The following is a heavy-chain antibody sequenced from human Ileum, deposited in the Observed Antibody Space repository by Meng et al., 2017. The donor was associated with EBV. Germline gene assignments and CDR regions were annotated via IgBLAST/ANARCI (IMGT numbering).Heavy chain of an antibody. J-gene: IGHJ4*02. Sequence: VKLVGSGGALVQPGGSLRLSCAASGFTFSSYWMHWVRQVPGKGLVWVSRINENGATTTYADSVRGRFTIFRDNAKNTLYLQMNSLRAEDTAVYYCSRDLVGSDDYWGQGTLVTVSS. V-gene: IGHV3-74*01. D-gene: IGHD6-6*01. CDR1: GFTFSSYW. CDR3: SRDLVGSDDY. CDR2: INENGATT.